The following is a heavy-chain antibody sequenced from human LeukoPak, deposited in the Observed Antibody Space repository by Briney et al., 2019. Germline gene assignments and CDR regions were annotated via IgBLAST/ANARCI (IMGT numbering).Heavy chain of an antibody. Sequence: GGSLRLSCAASGFTFSSAWMTWVRQAPGKGLEWVGRIKSNPDGGTTDYAAPVKGRFIISRDDSKNTLYLQMNSLQTEDTAVYYCTTDLGITMIRGVFVYWGQGTLVTVSS. CDR2: IKSNPDGGTT. CDR3: TTDLGITMIRGVFVY. V-gene: IGHV3-15*01. J-gene: IGHJ4*02. D-gene: IGHD3-10*01. CDR1: GFTFSSAW.